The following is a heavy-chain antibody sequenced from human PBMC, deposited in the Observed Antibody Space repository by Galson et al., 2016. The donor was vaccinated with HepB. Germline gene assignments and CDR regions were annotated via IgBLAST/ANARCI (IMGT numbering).Heavy chain of an antibody. Sequence: SLRLSCAASGLFGIHWVRQAPGKGLEWIAVISSDESIKYYADSVKGRFTISRDNARNLLSLEMNSLRAEDTAVYYCGGGDGWIIDSWGQGTLVTVSS. J-gene: IGHJ4*02. V-gene: IGHV3-30*03. CDR3: GGGDGWIIDS. CDR1: GLFG. D-gene: IGHD5-24*01. CDR2: ISSDESIK.